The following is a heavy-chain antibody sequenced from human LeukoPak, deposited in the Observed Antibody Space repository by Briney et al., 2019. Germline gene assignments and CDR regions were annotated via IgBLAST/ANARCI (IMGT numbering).Heavy chain of an antibody. CDR1: GDSISSYY. CDR2: IYTSGCT. CDR3: ATLATLPV. Sequence: SETLSLTCTVSGDSISSYYWSWIRQPPGKGLEWIGRIYTSGCTNYNPSLKSRVTISVDTSKNQFSLKLSSVAAADTAVYYCATLATLPVWGKGTRVTVSS. J-gene: IGHJ6*04. V-gene: IGHV4-4*07.